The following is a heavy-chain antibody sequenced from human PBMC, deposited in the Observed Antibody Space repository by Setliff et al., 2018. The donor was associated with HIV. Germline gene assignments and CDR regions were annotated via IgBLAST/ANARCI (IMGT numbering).Heavy chain of an antibody. Sequence: ASVKVSCKASGYTFSTYAMHWVRQAPGQRLEWMGWINAGNGKTKYSQKFQGRVTMTRDTSISTAYMGLASLRSEDTAVYYCARVTPYCGGDCFDAFDIWGQGTMVTVSS. CDR1: GYTFSTYA. CDR2: INAGNGKT. CDR3: ARVTPYCGGDCFDAFDI. D-gene: IGHD2-21*02. J-gene: IGHJ3*02. V-gene: IGHV1-3*01.